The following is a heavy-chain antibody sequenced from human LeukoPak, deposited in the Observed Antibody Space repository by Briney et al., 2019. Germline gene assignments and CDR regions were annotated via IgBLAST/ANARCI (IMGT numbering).Heavy chain of an antibody. J-gene: IGHJ4*02. D-gene: IGHD5-24*01. CDR2: IYGSGST. Sequence: GGSLRLSCAASGFTVSSNQMTWLRQDPGKGLEWVSIIYGSGSTYYADSVKGRFTISRDNSKNMVYLQLNSLRAEDTAIFYCVQIPGGGYWGQGTLVTVSS. CDR1: GFTVSSNQ. V-gene: IGHV3-53*01. CDR3: VQIPGGGY.